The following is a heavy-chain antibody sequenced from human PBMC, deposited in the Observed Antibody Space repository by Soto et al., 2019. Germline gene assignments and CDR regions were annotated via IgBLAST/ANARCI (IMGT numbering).Heavy chain of an antibody. CDR1: GLTWGEHA. D-gene: IGHD1-26*01. CDR3: SRPLLNGMDV. CDR2: IRSKAYGGTP. J-gene: IGHJ6*02. V-gene: IGHV3-49*04. Sequence: GSLRLSCTGSGLTWGEHAMNWVREAPGKGLQWVGFIRSKAYGGTPEYAASVKGRFTISRDDSKTNDYLQMNSLKTDDTAVFYCSRPLLNGMDVWGQGTTVTVSS.